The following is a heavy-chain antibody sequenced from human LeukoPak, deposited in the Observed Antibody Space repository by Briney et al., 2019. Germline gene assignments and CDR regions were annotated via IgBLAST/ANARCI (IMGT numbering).Heavy chain of an antibody. V-gene: IGHV3-7*01. Sequence: GGSLRLSCAASGFTFSSYWMSWVRQAPGKGLEWVANIKQDGSEKYYVDSVRGRFTISRDNAKNSLYLQMNSLRAEDTAVYYCARGQNGDYFDYWGQGTLVTVSS. J-gene: IGHJ4*02. CDR1: GFTFSSYW. D-gene: IGHD4-17*01. CDR2: IKQDGSEK. CDR3: ARGQNGDYFDY.